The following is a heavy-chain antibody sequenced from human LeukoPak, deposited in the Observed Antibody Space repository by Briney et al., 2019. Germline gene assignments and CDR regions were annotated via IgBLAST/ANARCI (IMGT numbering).Heavy chain of an antibody. J-gene: IGHJ4*02. CDR1: GYDFTTNY. CDR3: AKGYCTGASCYVLDS. CDR2: INPSVGST. V-gene: IGHV1-46*01. D-gene: IGHD2-15*01. Sequence: GASVKVSCKASGYDFTTNYIHWVRQAPGQGLQWMGTINPSVGSTTYGQRFRGRVTMTRDTSTATVYIDLSSLTSEDTAIYYCAKGYCTGASCYVLDSWGQGTLVTVSS.